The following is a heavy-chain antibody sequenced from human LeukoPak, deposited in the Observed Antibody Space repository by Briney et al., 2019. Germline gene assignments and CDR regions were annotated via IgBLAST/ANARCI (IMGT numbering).Heavy chain of an antibody. J-gene: IGHJ6*03. CDR1: GGTFSHYS. CDR2: IVPIFGTT. V-gene: IGHV1-69*13. CDR3: ARGLPFTFDRTPEGDYCYYMEI. Sequence: SVKVSCKVSGGTFSHYSITWVRQAPGQGLEWMGGIVPIFGTTHHAQKFQGRVTITADESTSTAYMELTSLTSEDTAIYYCARGLPFTFDRTPEGDYCYYMEIWGQGTTVTISS. D-gene: IGHD1-14*01.